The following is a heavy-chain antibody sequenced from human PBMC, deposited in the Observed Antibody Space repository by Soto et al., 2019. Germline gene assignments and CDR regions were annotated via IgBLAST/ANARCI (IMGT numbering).Heavy chain of an antibody. V-gene: IGHV3-23*01. J-gene: IGHJ4*02. Sequence: WGSLILCCAASGFTFISYAMSWVRQATGKGLEWVSVISSGGSTYYADSVKGRFTISRDNSKNTLYLQMNSLRAEDTAVYYCAKDPPQAYVPFDYRGQGTLVTVSS. D-gene: IGHD2-21*01. CDR1: GFTFISYA. CDR3: AKDPPQAYVPFDY. CDR2: ISSGGST.